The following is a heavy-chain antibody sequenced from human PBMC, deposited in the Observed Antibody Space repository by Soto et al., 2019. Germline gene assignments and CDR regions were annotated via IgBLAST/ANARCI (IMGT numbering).Heavy chain of an antibody. Sequence: GGSLRLSCAASGFTFSSYAMSWVRQAPGKGLEWVSAISGSGGSTYYADSVKGRFTISRDNSKNTLYLQMNSLRAEDTAVYYCAKGPVGSLHGNYYYYYGMDVWGQGTTVTVSS. D-gene: IGHD1-26*01. CDR1: GFTFSSYA. CDR2: ISGSGGST. J-gene: IGHJ6*02. CDR3: AKGPVGSLHGNYYYYYGMDV. V-gene: IGHV3-23*01.